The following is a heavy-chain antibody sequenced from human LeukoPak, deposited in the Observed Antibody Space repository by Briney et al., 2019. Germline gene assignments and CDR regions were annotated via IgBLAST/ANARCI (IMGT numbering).Heavy chain of an antibody. Sequence: SETLSLTCTVSGGSISSSSYYWGWIRQPPGKGLEWIGSIYYSGSTYYNPSLKSRVTISVDTSKNQFSLKLSSVTAADTAVYYCARGKGRFDPWGQGTLVTVSS. V-gene: IGHV4-39*07. CDR3: ARGKGRFDP. CDR2: IYYSGST. CDR1: GGSISSSSYY. J-gene: IGHJ5*02.